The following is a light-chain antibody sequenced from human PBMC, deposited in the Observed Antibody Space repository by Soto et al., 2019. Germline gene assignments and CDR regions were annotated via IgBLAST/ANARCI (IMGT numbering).Light chain of an antibody. CDR2: SNN. Sequence: QSVLTQPPSASGTPGQRVTISCSGGSSNIGSNAVNWYRQLPGTAPKLLIHSNNQRPSVVPDRFSGSKSGTSASLAISGLQSEDEADYYCAAWDDSLNGYVFGTGTKLTVL. J-gene: IGLJ1*01. CDR3: AAWDDSLNGYV. V-gene: IGLV1-44*01. CDR1: SSNIGSNA.